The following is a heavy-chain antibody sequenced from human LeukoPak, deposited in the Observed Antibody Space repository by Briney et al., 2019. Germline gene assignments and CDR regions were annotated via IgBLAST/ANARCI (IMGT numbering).Heavy chain of an antibody. Sequence: GGSLRLSCAASGFTFSSYTMHWVRQAPGKGLEWVAVISYDGSNTYYADSVKGRATISRDNSKNTLFLQMNSLRPEDTAVYYCAKALAQWLVTSALDYWGQGTLVTVSS. D-gene: IGHD6-19*01. CDR1: GFTFSSYT. CDR2: ISYDGSNT. V-gene: IGHV3-30*04. J-gene: IGHJ4*02. CDR3: AKALAQWLVTSALDY.